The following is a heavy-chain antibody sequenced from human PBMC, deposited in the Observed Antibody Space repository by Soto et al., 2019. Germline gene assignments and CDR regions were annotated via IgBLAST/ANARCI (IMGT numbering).Heavy chain of an antibody. Sequence: TSETLSLTCTVSGGSISSYYWSWIRQPAGKGLEWIGRIYTSGSTNYNPPLKSRVTMSVNTSKNQFSLKLSSVTAADTAVYYCARESSGYPYYYGMDVWGQGTTVTVSS. D-gene: IGHD3-22*01. CDR2: IYTSGST. CDR1: GGSISSYY. CDR3: ARESSGYPYYYGMDV. V-gene: IGHV4-4*07. J-gene: IGHJ6*02.